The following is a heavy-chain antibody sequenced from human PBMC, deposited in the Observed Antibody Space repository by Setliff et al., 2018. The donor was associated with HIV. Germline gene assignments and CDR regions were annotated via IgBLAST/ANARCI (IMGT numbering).Heavy chain of an antibody. V-gene: IGHV1-69*04. CDR2: VIPVRDMA. CDR1: GGTLRSYG. J-gene: IGHJ6*02. Sequence: SVKVSCKASGGTLRSYGMTWVRQAPGQGLEWMGTVIPVRDMANYAEKFPGRVTITADRSTNTSYMELRGLRSEDTAVYFCARETYFFDVTTFYSYALGVWGQGTTVTVSS. D-gene: IGHD4-17*01. CDR3: ARETYFFDVTTFYSYALGV.